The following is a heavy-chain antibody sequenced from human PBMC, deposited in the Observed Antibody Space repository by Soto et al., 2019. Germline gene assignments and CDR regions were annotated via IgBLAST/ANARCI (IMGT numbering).Heavy chain of an antibody. CDR1: GGSVNGYY. D-gene: IGHD3-3*01. CDR2: INHTGGT. V-gene: IGHV4-34*01. J-gene: IGHJ5*02. Sequence: SETLSLTCAVYGGSVNGYYWNWIRQPPGKGLEWIGEINHTGGTHYNPSPKSRVTMSVDTSKNQFSLRLSSVTAADTAIYYCATRITVFGLLIPPFDPWGQGTQVTVSS. CDR3: ATRITVFGLLIPPFDP.